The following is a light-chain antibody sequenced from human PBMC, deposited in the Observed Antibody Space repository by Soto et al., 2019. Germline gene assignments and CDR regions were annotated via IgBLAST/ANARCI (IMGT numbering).Light chain of an antibody. V-gene: IGLV1-40*01. Sequence: QSVLTQPPSVSGAPGQRVTISCTGSSSNIGAGYDVHWYQQIPGTAPKLLIYGDNNRPSGVRDRVSGSKSGTSASLAITGLQAEDEADYYCQSYDSSLSVSVFGTGTKLTVL. CDR3: QSYDSSLSVSV. CDR2: GDN. J-gene: IGLJ1*01. CDR1: SSNIGAGYD.